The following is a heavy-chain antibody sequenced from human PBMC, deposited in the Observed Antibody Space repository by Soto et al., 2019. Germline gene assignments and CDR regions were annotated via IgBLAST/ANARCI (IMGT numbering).Heavy chain of an antibody. Sequence: GGSLRLSCAASGVTFSGSAMHWVSKASGKGLEWVGRIRSKANSYATAYAASVKGRFTISRDDSKNTAYLQMNSLKTEDTAVYYCTSLEYSSSSGQTESVWGQGTTVTVSS. V-gene: IGHV3-73*01. CDR1: GVTFSGSA. CDR2: IRSKANSYAT. D-gene: IGHD6-6*01. J-gene: IGHJ6*02. CDR3: TSLEYSSSSGQTESV.